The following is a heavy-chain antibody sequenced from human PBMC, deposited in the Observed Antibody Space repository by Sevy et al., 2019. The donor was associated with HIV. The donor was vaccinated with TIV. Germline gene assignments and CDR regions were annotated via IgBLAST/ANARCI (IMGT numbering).Heavy chain of an antibody. Sequence: GGSLRLSCAASGFTFSDYYMSWIRQAPGKGLEWVSYISSSGSTIYYADSVKGRFTISRDNAKNSLYLQMNSLRAEDTAVYYCARAPVVPAAIASYYFDYWGQGTLVTVSS. CDR1: GFTFSDYY. V-gene: IGHV3-11*01. CDR2: ISSSGSTI. D-gene: IGHD2-2*02. CDR3: ARAPVVPAAIASYYFDY. J-gene: IGHJ4*02.